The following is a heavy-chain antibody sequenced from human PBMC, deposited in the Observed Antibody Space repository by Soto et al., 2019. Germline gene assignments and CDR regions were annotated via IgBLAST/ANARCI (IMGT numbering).Heavy chain of an antibody. CDR2: MYYSETT. D-gene: IGHD6-13*01. CDR3: ARANSSTWYKLEYKWFDP. Sequence: SETLSLTCTVSCASINDFYWSWIRQTPGKGLEWVGFMYYSETTKYNPSLKGRVNMSLDTSKNQVSLHLKSVTAADTAVYYCARANSSTWYKLEYKWFDPWGQGTQVTVSS. J-gene: IGHJ5*02. V-gene: IGHV4-59*01. CDR1: CASINDFY.